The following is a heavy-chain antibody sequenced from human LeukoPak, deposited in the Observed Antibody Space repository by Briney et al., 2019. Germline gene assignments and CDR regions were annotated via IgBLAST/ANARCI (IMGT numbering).Heavy chain of an antibody. CDR1: GFTFSSYW. CDR3: ARGVTIFGVVNYYFDY. J-gene: IGHJ4*02. CDR2: IKQDGSEK. V-gene: IGHV3-7*01. D-gene: IGHD3-3*01. Sequence: GGSLRLSCAASGFTFSSYWMSRVRQAPGKGLEWVANIKQDGSEKYYVDSVKGRFTISRDNAKNSLYLQMNSLRAEDTAVYYCARGVTIFGVVNYYFDYWGQGTLVTVSS.